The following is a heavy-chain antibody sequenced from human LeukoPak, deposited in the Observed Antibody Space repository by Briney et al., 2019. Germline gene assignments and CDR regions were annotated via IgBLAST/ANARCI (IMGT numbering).Heavy chain of an antibody. CDR2: IKLDGSEE. CDR1: GFPFSNSW. Sequence: GGSLRLSCAASGFPFSNSWMTWVRQAPEKGLEWVADIKLDGSEEYVDSVKGRFTISRDNAKKSVYLQMNSLTAEDTAVYYCAKHRWYHFDSWGREPWSPSP. V-gene: IGHV3-7*01. J-gene: IGHJ4*02. D-gene: IGHD3-16*02. CDR3: AKHRWYHFDS.